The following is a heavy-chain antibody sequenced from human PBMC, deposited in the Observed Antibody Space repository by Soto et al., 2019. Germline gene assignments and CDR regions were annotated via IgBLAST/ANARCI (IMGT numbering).Heavy chain of an antibody. V-gene: IGHV4-34*02. J-gene: IGHJ5*02. CDR1: GESFIGYS. Sequence: QVHLQQWGAGLLKPSETLSLTCADYGESFIGYSWTWIRQPPGKGLEWIGEINHRGSTNYNPSLKSRVTISIDTSKNQFSLKLTSVTAADTSVYYCARTDIVTTNWFDPWGQGTLVTVSS. CDR2: INHRGST. D-gene: IGHD5-12*01. CDR3: ARTDIVTTNWFDP.